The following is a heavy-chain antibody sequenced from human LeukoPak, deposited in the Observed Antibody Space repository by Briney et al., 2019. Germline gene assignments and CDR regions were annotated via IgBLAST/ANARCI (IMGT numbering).Heavy chain of an antibody. CDR1: GYTFTGYY. Sequence: AASVKVSCKASGYTFTGYYIHWVRQAPGQGLEWMGWINPDSGGTNYAQKFQGRVTLTRDTSISTAYMELSRLRSDDTAVYYCARPNKSGVVGADDVFDIWGQGTMVTVSS. CDR2: INPDSGGT. J-gene: IGHJ3*02. CDR3: ARPNKSGVVGADDVFDI. D-gene: IGHD1-26*01. V-gene: IGHV1-2*02.